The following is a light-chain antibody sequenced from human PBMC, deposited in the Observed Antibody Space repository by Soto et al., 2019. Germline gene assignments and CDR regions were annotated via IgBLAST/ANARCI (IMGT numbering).Light chain of an antibody. CDR3: CSYAGSYTVV. CDR2: DVS. Sequence: QSALTQPRSVSGSPGQSVTISCTGTSNDVGAYNYVSWYQQHPGKVPKLMIYDVSRRPSGVPDRFSGSKSGNTASLTISGLQADDEADYYCCSYAGSYTVVFGGGTKLTVL. CDR1: SNDVGAYNY. J-gene: IGLJ3*02. V-gene: IGLV2-11*01.